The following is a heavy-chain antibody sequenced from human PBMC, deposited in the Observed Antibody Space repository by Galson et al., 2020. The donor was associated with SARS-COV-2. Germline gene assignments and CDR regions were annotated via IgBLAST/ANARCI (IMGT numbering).Heavy chain of an antibody. CDR3: ARGPAYCSGGSCLPIDP. J-gene: IGHJ5*02. Sequence: SETLSLTCAVYGGSFSDYYWSWIRQPPGKGLEWIGEINHTGNTNYNPSLASRVTISVDKSKKHFSLRLRSVTAADTAVYYCARGPAYCSGGSCLPIDPWGQGTLVSVSS. CDR2: INHTGNT. D-gene: IGHD2-15*01. V-gene: IGHV4-34*01. CDR1: GGSFSDYY.